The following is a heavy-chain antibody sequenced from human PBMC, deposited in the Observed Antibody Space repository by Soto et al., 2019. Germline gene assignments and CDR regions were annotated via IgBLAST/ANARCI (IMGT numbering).Heavy chain of an antibody. J-gene: IGHJ6*02. CDR2: FDPEDGET. D-gene: IGHD1-26*01. Sequence: QVQLVQSGAEVKKPGASVKVSCKVSGYTLTELSMHWVRQAPGKGLEWMGGFDPEDGETIYAQKFQGRVTMTEDTCTDTAYMELRSLRSEDVAVDYCATVLPTLDYYYYGMDVWGQGTPVTVSS. CDR3: ATVLPTLDYYYYGMDV. CDR1: GYTLTELS. V-gene: IGHV1-24*01.